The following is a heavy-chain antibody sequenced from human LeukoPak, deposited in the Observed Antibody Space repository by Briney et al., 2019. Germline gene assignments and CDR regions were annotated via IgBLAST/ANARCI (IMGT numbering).Heavy chain of an antibody. CDR3: ARGLDDFWSGYGDY. D-gene: IGHD3-3*01. Sequence: SETLSLTCTVSGGSISSSSYYWGWIRQPPGKGLEWIGGIYYSGSTYYNPSLKSRVTISVDTSKNQFSLKLSSVTAADTAVYYCARGLDDFWSGYGDYWGQGTLVTVSS. CDR1: GGSISSSSYY. V-gene: IGHV4-39*01. CDR2: IYYSGST. J-gene: IGHJ4*02.